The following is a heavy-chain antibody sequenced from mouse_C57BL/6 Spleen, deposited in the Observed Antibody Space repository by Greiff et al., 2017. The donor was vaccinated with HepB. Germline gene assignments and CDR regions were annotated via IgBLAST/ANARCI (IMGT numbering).Heavy chain of an antibody. CDR3: ARGGYSNYVAWFAY. D-gene: IGHD2-5*01. V-gene: IGHV1-53*01. J-gene: IGHJ3*01. Sequence: VQLQQSGTELVKPGASVKLSCKASGYTFTSYWMHWVKQRPGQGLEWIGNINPSNGGTNYNEKFKSKATLTVDKSSSTAYMQLSSLTSEDSAVYYCARGGYSNYVAWFAYWGQGTLVTVSA. CDR2: INPSNGGT. CDR1: GYTFTSYW.